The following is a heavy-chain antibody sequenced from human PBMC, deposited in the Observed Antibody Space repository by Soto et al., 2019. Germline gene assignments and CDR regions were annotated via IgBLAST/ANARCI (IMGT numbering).Heavy chain of an antibody. V-gene: IGHV3-21*01. CDR3: ARVYRGSPSGDY. CDR1: GFTFSSYS. J-gene: IGHJ4*02. Sequence: EVQLVESGGGLVKPGGSLRLSCAASGFTFSSYSMNWVRQAPGKGLEWVSSISSSSSYIYYADSVKGRFTISRDNAKNSLYLQMNSLRAEDTAVYYCARVYRGSPSGDYWGQGTLVTVSS. CDR2: ISSSSSYI. D-gene: IGHD1-26*01.